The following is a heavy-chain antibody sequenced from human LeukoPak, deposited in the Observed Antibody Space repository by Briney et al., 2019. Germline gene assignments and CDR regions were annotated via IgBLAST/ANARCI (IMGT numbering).Heavy chain of an antibody. CDR3: AKGKGDIVVVVAFDI. CDR1: GFTFSDHY. D-gene: IGHD2-15*01. CDR2: TRNKANSYTT. J-gene: IGHJ3*02. V-gene: IGHV3-72*01. Sequence: GGSLRLSCAASGFTFSDHYMDWVRQAPGKGLEWVGRTRNKANSYTTEYAASVEGRFTISRDDSKNSLYLQMNSLRAEDTAVYYCAKGKGDIVVVVAFDIWGQGTMVTVSS.